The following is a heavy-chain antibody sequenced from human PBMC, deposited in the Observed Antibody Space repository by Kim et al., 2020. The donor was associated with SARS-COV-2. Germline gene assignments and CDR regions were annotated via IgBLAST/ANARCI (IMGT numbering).Heavy chain of an antibody. V-gene: IGHV3-21*01. Sequence: GGSLRLSCAASGFTFSSYSMNWVRQAPGKGLEWVSSISSSSSYIYYADSVKGRFTISRDNAKNSLYLQMNSLRAEDTAVYYCARVWMPDWIPALDYWGQGTLVTVSS. CDR2: ISSSSSYI. J-gene: IGHJ4*02. D-gene: IGHD2-2*01. CDR3: ARVWMPDWIPALDY. CDR1: GFTFSSYS.